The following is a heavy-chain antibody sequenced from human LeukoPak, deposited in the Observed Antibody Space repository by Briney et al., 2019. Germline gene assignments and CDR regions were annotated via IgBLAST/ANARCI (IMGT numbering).Heavy chain of an antibody. D-gene: IGHD1-14*01. CDR2: VHPDTGYA. J-gene: IGHJ5*02. CDR3: ARGPRNDP. V-gene: IGHV1-8*01. Sequence: ASVKVSCKTSGYPFSTYEINWVRQAAGQGLEWMGWVHPDTGYADYAQKFQGRVTMTSDTSISTAYMELSSLRSDDTAVYFCARGPRNDPWGQGTLVTVSS. CDR1: GYPFSTYE.